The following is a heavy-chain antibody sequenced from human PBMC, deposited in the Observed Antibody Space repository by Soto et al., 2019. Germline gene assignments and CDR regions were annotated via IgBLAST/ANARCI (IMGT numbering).Heavy chain of an antibody. D-gene: IGHD1-7*01. Sequence: GGSLRLSCAASGFTFDDYAMHWVRQAPGKGLEWVSGISWNSGSIGYADSVKGRFTISRDNAKNSLYLQMNSLRAEDTALYYCAKDAKTTTSSYFDYWGQGTLVTVSS. CDR1: GFTFDDYA. J-gene: IGHJ4*02. CDR2: ISWNSGSI. CDR3: AKDAKTTTSSYFDY. V-gene: IGHV3-9*01.